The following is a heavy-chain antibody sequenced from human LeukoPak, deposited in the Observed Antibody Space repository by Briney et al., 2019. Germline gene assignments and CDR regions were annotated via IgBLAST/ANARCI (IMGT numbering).Heavy chain of an antibody. Sequence: PSETLSLTCAVYGGSFSGYYWSWIRQPPGKGLEWIGEINHSGSTNYNPSLKSRVTISVDTSKNQFSLKLSSVTAADTAVYYCARSYGDYVSSLYYWGQGTLVTVSS. CDR2: INHSGST. D-gene: IGHD3-16*01. V-gene: IGHV4-34*01. CDR1: GGSFSGYY. J-gene: IGHJ4*02. CDR3: ARSYGDYVSSLYY.